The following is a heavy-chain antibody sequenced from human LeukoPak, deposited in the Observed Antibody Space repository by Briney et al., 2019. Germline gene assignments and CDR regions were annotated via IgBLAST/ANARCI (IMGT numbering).Heavy chain of an antibody. Sequence: SETLSLTCTVPGGSISSSSYYWGWIRQPPGKGLEWIGSIYYSGSTYYNPSLKSRVTISVDTSKNQFSLKLSSVTAADTAVYYCARVPLRGELRDWGQGTLVTVSS. V-gene: IGHV4-39*01. D-gene: IGHD1-26*01. J-gene: IGHJ4*02. CDR1: GGSISSSSYY. CDR3: ARVPLRGELRD. CDR2: IYYSGST.